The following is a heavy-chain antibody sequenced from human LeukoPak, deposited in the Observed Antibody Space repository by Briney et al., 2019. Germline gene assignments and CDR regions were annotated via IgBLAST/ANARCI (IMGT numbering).Heavy chain of an antibody. D-gene: IGHD3-10*01. CDR1: GFSVSSNY. CDR3: ARKSGTYGFFDY. CDR2: IYSGGST. V-gene: IGHV3-53*01. J-gene: IGHJ4*02. Sequence: GGSLRLSCAASGFSVSSNYMSWVCQAPGKGLEWVSLIYSGGSTYYADSVKGRFTISRDNSKNTLYLQMNSLRAEDTAVYYCARKSGTYGFFDYWGQGTLVTVSS.